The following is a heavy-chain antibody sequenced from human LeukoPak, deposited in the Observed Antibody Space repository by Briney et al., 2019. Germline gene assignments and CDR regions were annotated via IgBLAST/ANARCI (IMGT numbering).Heavy chain of an antibody. Sequence: PGGSLRLSCAASGFTFSDYYMSWIRQAPGKGLEWVSYISSSSSYTNYADSVKGRFTISRDNAKNSLYLQMNSLRAEDTAVYYCARALYDSSGYLHDAFDIWGQGTIVAVSS. CDR3: ARALYDSSGYLHDAFDI. V-gene: IGHV3-11*05. CDR2: ISSSSSYT. J-gene: IGHJ3*02. D-gene: IGHD3-22*01. CDR1: GFTFSDYY.